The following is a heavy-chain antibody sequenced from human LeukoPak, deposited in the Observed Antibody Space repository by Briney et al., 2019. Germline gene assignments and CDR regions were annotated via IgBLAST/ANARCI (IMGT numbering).Heavy chain of an antibody. V-gene: IGHV3-23*01. Sequence: GGSLRLSYSASGFTFSIYAMSWVRQAPGKGLEWVSGISGSSSHTLDADSVRGRLTISRDNTRNTLYLHMNSLRAEDTALYYCAKEHDYSNAAPEWGFDSWGQGTLVTVPS. CDR1: GFTFSIYA. CDR3: AKEHDYSNAAPEWGFDS. CDR2: ISGSSSHT. J-gene: IGHJ4*02. D-gene: IGHD3-3*01.